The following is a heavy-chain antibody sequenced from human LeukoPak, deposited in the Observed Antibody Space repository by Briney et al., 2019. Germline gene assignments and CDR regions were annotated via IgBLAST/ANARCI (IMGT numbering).Heavy chain of an antibody. V-gene: IGHV3-15*01. D-gene: IGHD6-19*01. J-gene: IGHJ4*02. CDR1: GFTFGNAW. Sequence: PGGSLRLSCAASGFTFGNAWMTWVRQAPGKGLEWVGRIKSKTDGATTDYAAPVKGRFTISRDDSENTLYLQMNSLKTEDAAVYYCAKTPLAVAPGDFFDYWGQGTLVTVSS. CDR2: IKSKTDGATT. CDR3: AKTPLAVAPGDFFDY.